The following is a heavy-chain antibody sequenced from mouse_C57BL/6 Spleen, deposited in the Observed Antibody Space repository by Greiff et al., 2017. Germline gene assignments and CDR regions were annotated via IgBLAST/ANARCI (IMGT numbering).Heavy chain of an antibody. V-gene: IGHV7-3*01. J-gene: IGHJ4*01. CDR3: ARYRTTVVGNYAMDY. D-gene: IGHD1-1*01. CDR1: GFTFTDYY. CDR2: IRNKANGYTT. Sequence: EVQLVESGGGLVQPGGSLSLSCAASGFTFTDYYMSWVRQPPGKALEWLGFIRNKANGYTTEYSASVKGRFTISRDNSQIILYFQMNALRAEDRATYYCARYRTTVVGNYAMDYWGQGTSVTVSS.